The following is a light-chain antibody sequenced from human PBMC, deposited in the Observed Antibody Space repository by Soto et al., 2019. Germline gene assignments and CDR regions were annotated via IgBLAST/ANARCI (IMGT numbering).Light chain of an antibody. Sequence: DIQMTQSPSSLSASAGDRVTITWRASQSISSYLNWYQQQPGKAPKLLISTASLLESGVPSRFRGSGSGTHFTLTISSLQPEDYATYYCQQSYSSPPTFGQGTKVDIK. V-gene: IGKV1-39*01. CDR1: QSISSY. CDR3: QQSYSSPPT. CDR2: TAS. J-gene: IGKJ1*01.